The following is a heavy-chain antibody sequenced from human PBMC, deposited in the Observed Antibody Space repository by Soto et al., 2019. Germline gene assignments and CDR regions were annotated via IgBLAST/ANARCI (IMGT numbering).Heavy chain of an antibody. J-gene: IGHJ4*02. D-gene: IGHD3-16*01. CDR2: IHYSGST. CDR1: GGSISSYY. Sequence: QVQLQESGPGLVKPSETLSLTCTVSGGSISSYYWSWLRQSAGKRLEWIGYIHYSGSTKYNPSLKSRVTISLDTSKNQSSLKPSSVTGADSTVYYCASHPWASFDYWGQGTPVTVSS. V-gene: IGHV4-59*01. CDR3: ASHPWASFDY.